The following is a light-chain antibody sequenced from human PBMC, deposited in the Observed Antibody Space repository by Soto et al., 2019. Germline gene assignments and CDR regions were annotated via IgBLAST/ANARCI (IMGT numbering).Light chain of an antibody. Sequence: QAVVTQPPSASGTPGQRVTISCSGSSSNIGSKFVYWYQQLPGTAPKLLIYRDDQRPSGVPDRFSGSKAGTSASLAISGLRSEDEGDYYCAAWDVSLSAVFGGGTQLTVL. J-gene: IGLJ7*01. CDR1: SSNIGSKF. CDR2: RDD. V-gene: IGLV1-47*01. CDR3: AAWDVSLSAV.